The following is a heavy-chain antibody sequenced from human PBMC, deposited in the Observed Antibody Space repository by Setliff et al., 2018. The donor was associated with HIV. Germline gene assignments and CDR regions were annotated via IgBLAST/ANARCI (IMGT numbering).Heavy chain of an antibody. CDR3: ARQPRGFSYSYFDY. D-gene: IGHD5-18*01. V-gene: IGHV4-31*03. J-gene: IGHJ4*02. Sequence: PSETLSLTCTVSGASISRRGYYWTWLRQHPGGGLEWIGYISHSGNTYYSPSLTSRISMSLHTSEDQFSLRLNFVTAADPALYYCARQPRGFSYSYFDYWGQGALVTVSS. CDR2: ISHSGNT. CDR1: GASISRRGYY.